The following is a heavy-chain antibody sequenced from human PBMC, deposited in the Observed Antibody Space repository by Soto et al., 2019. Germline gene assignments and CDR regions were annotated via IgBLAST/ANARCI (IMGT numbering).Heavy chain of an antibody. CDR1: EFTFSGSA. J-gene: IGHJ3*02. CDR2: IRSKANSYAT. D-gene: IGHD2-15*01. V-gene: IGHV3-73*01. CDR3: SRLYPYCCGGSCYGNHDAFDI. Sequence: GGPMRLSCTAAEFTFSGSAMHRVRQAYGKGLEWVGRIRSKANSYATAYAASVKGRFTISRDDSKNTAYLQMNSLKTEDTAVYYCSRLYPYCCGGSCYGNHDAFDIWGQGTMVTVSS.